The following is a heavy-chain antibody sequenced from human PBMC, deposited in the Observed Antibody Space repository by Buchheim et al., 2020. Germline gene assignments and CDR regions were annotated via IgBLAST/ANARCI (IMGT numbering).Heavy chain of an antibody. D-gene: IGHD3-3*01. CDR1: GYTLSSYG. J-gene: IGHJ4*02. Sequence: QVQLVQSAREVKKPGASVKVSCKASGYTLSSYGLAWVRQAPGQGPEWMGWSSTHNGSPKYAQKFQGRVTMTTDTSTNTAYMELRSLRSDDTAVYYCARDTRGPIFGVVKGFDYWGQGTL. CDR3: ARDTRGPIFGVVKGFDY. V-gene: IGHV1-18*04. CDR2: SSTHNGSP.